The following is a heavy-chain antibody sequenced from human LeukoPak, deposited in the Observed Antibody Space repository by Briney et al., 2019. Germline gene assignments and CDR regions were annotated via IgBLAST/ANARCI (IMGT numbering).Heavy chain of an antibody. V-gene: IGHV3-30-3*01. CDR3: AREVGELRFDY. CDR2: ISYDGSNK. Sequence: GGSLRLSCAASGFTFSSYAMHWVRQAPGKGLEWVAVISYDGSNKYYADSVKGRFTISRDNSKNTLYLQMNSLRAEDTAVYYCAREVGELRFDYWGQGTLVTVSS. D-gene: IGHD1-26*01. CDR1: GFTFSSYA. J-gene: IGHJ4*02.